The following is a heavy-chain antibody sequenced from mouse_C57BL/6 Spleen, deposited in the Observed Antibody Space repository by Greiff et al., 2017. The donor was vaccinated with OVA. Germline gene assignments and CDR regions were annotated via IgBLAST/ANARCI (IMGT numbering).Heavy chain of an antibody. J-gene: IGHJ2*01. V-gene: IGHV1-18*01. D-gene: IGHD4-1*01. CDR3: ARAGKKENYCDY. CDR2: INPNNGGT. CDR1: GYTFTDYN. Sequence: VQLKESGPELVKPGASVKIPCKASGYTFTDYNMDWVKQSHGKSLEWIGDINPNNGGTIYNQKFKGKATLTVDTSSSTAYMELRSLTSEDTAVYYCARAGKKENYCDYWGQGTTLTVSS.